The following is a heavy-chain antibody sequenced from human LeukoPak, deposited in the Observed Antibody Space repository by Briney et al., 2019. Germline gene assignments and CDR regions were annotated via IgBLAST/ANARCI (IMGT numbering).Heavy chain of an antibody. V-gene: IGHV5-51*01. D-gene: IGHD1-14*01. CDR2: INPHDSTT. J-gene: IGHJ4*02. CDR3: ARHLRTSTYRDLDY. Sequence: GESLTVSCQASGYSFSDNWIGWVRQRPGKGLQWMGIINPHDSTTKYSPSFQGQVAISIDKSINTAYLQWSSLTASDTAIYYCARHLRTSTYRDLDYWGQGTLVTVSS. CDR1: GYSFSDNW.